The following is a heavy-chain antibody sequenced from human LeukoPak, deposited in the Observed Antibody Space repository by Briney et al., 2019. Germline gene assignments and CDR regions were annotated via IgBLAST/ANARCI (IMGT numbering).Heavy chain of an antibody. CDR2: ISSGTSYT. Sequence: GGSLRLSCAASGFTFSDYYMSWIRQAPGKGLEWVSYISSGTSYTNYADSVKGRFTISRGNAKNSLYLQMNSLRAEDTAVYYCARGGRGYSYGSFEYWGQGTLVTISS. J-gene: IGHJ4*02. V-gene: IGHV3-11*06. CDR1: GFTFSDYY. CDR3: ARGGRGYSYGSFEY. D-gene: IGHD5-18*01.